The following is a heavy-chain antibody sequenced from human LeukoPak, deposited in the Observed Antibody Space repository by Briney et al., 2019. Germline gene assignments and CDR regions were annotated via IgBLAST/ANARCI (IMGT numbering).Heavy chain of an antibody. D-gene: IGHD2-2*01. Sequence: PGGSLRLSCAASGFTFSTYAMSWVRQAPGKGLEWVSAISGSGSGGGTYYADSAKGRFTISRDNSKNTLYLQMNSLRAEDTAAYYCAKDSCGSTTCYWDYWGQGTLVTVSS. V-gene: IGHV3-23*01. CDR1: GFTFSTYA. J-gene: IGHJ4*02. CDR3: AKDSCGSTTCYWDY. CDR2: ISGSGSGGGT.